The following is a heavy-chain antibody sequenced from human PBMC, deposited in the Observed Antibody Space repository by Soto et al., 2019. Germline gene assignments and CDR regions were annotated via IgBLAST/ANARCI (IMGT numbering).Heavy chain of an antibody. Sequence: ASVKVSCKASGYTFTSYGISWVRQAPGQGLEWMGWISAYNGNTNYAQKFQGRVTMTEDTSTDTAYMELSSLRSEDTAVYYCATGVGYSYMDVWGKGTTVTVSS. CDR1: GYTFTSYG. D-gene: IGHD5-18*01. CDR2: ISAYNGNT. CDR3: ATGVGYSYMDV. J-gene: IGHJ6*03. V-gene: IGHV1-18*01.